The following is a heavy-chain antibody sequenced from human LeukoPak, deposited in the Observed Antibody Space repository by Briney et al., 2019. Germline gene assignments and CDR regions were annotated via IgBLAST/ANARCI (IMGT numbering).Heavy chain of an antibody. V-gene: IGHV3-23*01. CDR1: GFTFSSYA. Sequence: GGSLRLSCAASGFTFSSYAMSWVRQAPGKGLEWVSAISGSGGSTYYADSVKGRLTISRDNSKNTLYLQMNSLRAEDTAVYYCAKVLWLVRYYFDYWGQGTLVTVSS. CDR3: AKVLWLVRYYFDY. D-gene: IGHD6-19*01. J-gene: IGHJ4*02. CDR2: ISGSGGST.